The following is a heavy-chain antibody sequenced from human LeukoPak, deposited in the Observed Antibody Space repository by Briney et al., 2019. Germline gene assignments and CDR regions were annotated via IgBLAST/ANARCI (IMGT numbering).Heavy chain of an antibody. CDR1: GFTFSTYA. J-gene: IGHJ4*02. CDR3: ANWQSGSRVFFDY. CDR2: ISANGDTT. Sequence: GESLKISCAASGFTFSTYALSWVRQAPGKGLEWVSAISANGDTTYYADSVRGRFTISRDNSKNTLYLHMNSLRAEDTAVYYCANWQSGSRVFFDYWGQGTLVTVSS. D-gene: IGHD1-26*01. V-gene: IGHV3-23*01.